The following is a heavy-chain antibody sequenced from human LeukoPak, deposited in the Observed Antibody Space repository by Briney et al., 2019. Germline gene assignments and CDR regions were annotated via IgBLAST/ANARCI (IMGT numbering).Heavy chain of an antibody. J-gene: IGHJ4*02. D-gene: IGHD5-12*01. CDR2: IIPIFGTA. Sequence: ASVKVSCKASGGTLSSYAISWVRQAPGQGLEWMGGIIPIFGTANYAQKFQGRVTITTDESTSTAYMELSSLRSEDTAVYYCARGRGYSGYDLGDYWGQGTLVTVSS. V-gene: IGHV1-69*05. CDR3: ARGRGYSGYDLGDY. CDR1: GGTLSSYA.